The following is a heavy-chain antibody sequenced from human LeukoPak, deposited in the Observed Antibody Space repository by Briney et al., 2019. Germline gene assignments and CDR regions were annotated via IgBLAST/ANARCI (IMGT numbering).Heavy chain of an antibody. CDR1: GFTFSSYS. V-gene: IGHV3-21*01. CDR2: ISSSSSYI. Sequence: GGSLRLSCAASGFTFSSYSMNWVRQAPGKGLEWVSSISSSSSYIYYADSVKGRFTISRDNAKNSLYLQMNSLRAEDTAVYYCARPIMVRGVTPSDYWGQGTLVTVSS. J-gene: IGHJ4*02. CDR3: ARPIMVRGVTPSDY. D-gene: IGHD3-10*01.